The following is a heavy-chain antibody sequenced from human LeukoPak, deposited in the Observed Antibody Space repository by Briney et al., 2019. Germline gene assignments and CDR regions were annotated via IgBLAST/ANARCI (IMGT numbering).Heavy chain of an antibody. CDR1: GYTFTSYG. D-gene: IGHD6-13*01. CDR2: ISAYNGNT. Sequence: GASVKVSCKASGYTFTSYGISWVRQAPGQGLEWMGWISAYNGNTNYAQKLQGRVTMTTDTSTSTAYMELSRLRSDDTAVYYCAREDTAAAVYYFDYWGQGTLVTVSS. J-gene: IGHJ4*02. CDR3: AREDTAAAVYYFDY. V-gene: IGHV1-18*04.